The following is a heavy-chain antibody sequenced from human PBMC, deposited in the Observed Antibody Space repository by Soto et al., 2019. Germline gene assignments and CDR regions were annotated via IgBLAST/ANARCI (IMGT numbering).Heavy chain of an antibody. CDR3: ASRITMVRGVIRYYYYYGMDV. Sequence: EASVKVSCKASGGTFSSYAISWVRQAPGQGLEWMGGIIPIFGTANYAQKFQGRVTITADESTSTAYMELSSLRSEGTAVYYCASRITMVRGVIRYYYYYGMDVWGQGTTVTVSS. V-gene: IGHV1-69*13. D-gene: IGHD3-10*01. J-gene: IGHJ6*02. CDR1: GGTFSSYA. CDR2: IIPIFGTA.